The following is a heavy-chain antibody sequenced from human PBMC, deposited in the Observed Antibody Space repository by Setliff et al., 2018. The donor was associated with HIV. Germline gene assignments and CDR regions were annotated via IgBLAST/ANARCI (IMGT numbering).Heavy chain of an antibody. CDR3: AKDRTVVVITIFDY. CDR1: GFTFNSYW. CDR2: VNNDGTDT. V-gene: IGHV3-74*01. J-gene: IGHJ4*02. D-gene: IGHD3-22*01. Sequence: GGSLRLSCVASGFTFNSYWMYWVRQAPGKGLVCVSRVNNDGTDTIYADSVKGRFTISRDNAKSTVYLQMGSLSAEDTAVYYCAKDRTVVVITIFDYWGQGTLVTVSS.